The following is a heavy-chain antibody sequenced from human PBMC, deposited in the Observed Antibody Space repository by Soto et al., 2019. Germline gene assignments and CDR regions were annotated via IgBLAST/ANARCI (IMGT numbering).Heavy chain of an antibody. J-gene: IGHJ6*04. D-gene: IGHD2-21*02. CDR3: VHSRCGGDCLQSYSAHYACSMDI. Sequence: QITLKESGPTLVKPTQTLTLTCTFSGFSLSTGGMGVGWIRQPPGKALGWLARISWAGDRRYRPSLMSRLTSAQDTSKNQVVLTMTNMDPVDTATYYCVHSRCGGDCLQSYSAHYACSMDIWGEGTTVTVSS. CDR2: ISWAGDR. CDR1: GFSLSTGGMG. V-gene: IGHV2-5*02.